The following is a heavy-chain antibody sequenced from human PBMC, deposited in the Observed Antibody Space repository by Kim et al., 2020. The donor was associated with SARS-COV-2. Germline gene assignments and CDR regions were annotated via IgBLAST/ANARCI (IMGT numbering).Heavy chain of an antibody. CDR3: ARGSGSYSWDY. V-gene: IGHV3-11*06. CDR1: GFTFSDYY. D-gene: IGHD1-26*01. Sequence: GGSLRLSCAASGFTFSDYYMSWIRQAPGKGLEWVSYISSSSSYTNYADSVKGRFTISRDNAKNSLYLQMNSLRAEDTAVYYCARGSGSYSWDYWGQGTLVTVSS. CDR2: ISSSSSYT. J-gene: IGHJ4*02.